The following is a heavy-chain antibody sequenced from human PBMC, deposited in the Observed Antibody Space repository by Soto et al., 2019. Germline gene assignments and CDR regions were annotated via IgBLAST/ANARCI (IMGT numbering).Heavy chain of an antibody. CDR2: IDTRGVFR. V-gene: IGHV3-11*01. Sequence: RGYGGSRVSQKKGKGLDLVSYIDTRGVFRKYADSVRGRLTIARDKGKKRLYMEKNNMRPEDTAVYYCARVPLYRDSLAGPAYWGQGTPVTVSS. CDR3: ARVPLYRDSLAGPAY. D-gene: IGHD4-17*01. CDR1: RGYG. J-gene: IGHJ4*02.